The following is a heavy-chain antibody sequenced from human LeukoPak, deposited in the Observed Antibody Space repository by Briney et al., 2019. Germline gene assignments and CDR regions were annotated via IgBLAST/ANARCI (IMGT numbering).Heavy chain of an antibody. D-gene: IGHD3-16*02. CDR2: INHSGST. V-gene: IGHV4-34*01. J-gene: IGHJ3*02. Sequence: SETLSLTCAVYGGSFSGYYWSWIRQPPGKGLEWIGEINHSGSTNYNPSLKSRVTISVDTSKNQFSLKLSSVTAADTAVYYCASRDYDYVWGSYSSDAFDIWGQGTMVTVSS. CDR3: ASRDYDYVWGSYSSDAFDI. CDR1: GGSFSGYY.